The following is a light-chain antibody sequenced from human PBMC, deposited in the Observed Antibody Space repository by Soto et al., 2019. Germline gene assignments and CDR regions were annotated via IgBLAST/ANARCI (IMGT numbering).Light chain of an antibody. CDR3: MQGTHCSWT. J-gene: IGKJ1*01. Sequence: DVVMTQSPLSLPVTLGQPASISCKSSQGLVYSDGDTYLNWFQQRPGQSPRRVTYKVSNRDSGVPDRFSGSGSGTHFTLKISRVEAEDVGIYYCMQGTHCSWTFGQGTKVEIK. CDR1: QGLVYSDGDTY. CDR2: KVS. V-gene: IGKV2-30*01.